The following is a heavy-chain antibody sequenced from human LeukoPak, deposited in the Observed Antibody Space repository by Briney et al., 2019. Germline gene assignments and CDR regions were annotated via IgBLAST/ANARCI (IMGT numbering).Heavy chain of an antibody. CDR3: ARRPHDANNWNYDHFDY. D-gene: IGHD1-7*01. V-gene: IGHV3-33*01. CDR2: IWYDGSNK. Sequence: GGSLRLSCAASGFTFSYYGMHWVRQAPGKGLEWVAVIWYDGSNKYYADSVKGRFTISRDNAEDSLYLQMNSLRAEDTAVYYCARRPHDANNWNYDHFDYWGQGTLVTVSS. J-gene: IGHJ4*02. CDR1: GFTFSYYG.